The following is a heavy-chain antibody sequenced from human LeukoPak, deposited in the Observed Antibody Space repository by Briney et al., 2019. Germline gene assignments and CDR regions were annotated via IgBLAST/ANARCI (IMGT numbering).Heavy chain of an antibody. CDR1: GGSISTYY. CDR2: IYHSGST. V-gene: IGHV4-38-2*02. J-gene: IGHJ4*02. D-gene: IGHD7-27*01. CDR3: ARDRGQLTGDKCFDY. Sequence: PSETLSLTCTVSGGSISTYYWTWIRQPPGKGLEWIGSIYHSGSTYYNPSLKSRVTISVDTSKNLFSLKLSSVTAADTAVYYCARDRGQLTGDKCFDYWGQGTLVTVSS.